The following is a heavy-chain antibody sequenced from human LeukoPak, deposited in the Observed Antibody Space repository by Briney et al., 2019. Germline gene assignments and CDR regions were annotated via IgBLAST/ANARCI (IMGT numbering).Heavy chain of an antibody. CDR3: VTSTLASSGPYGGAFDI. D-gene: IGHD3-22*01. J-gene: IGHJ3*02. V-gene: IGHV4-59*01. Sequence: SETLSLTCTVSGGSISSYYWSWIRQPPGKGLEWIGYIYYSGSTNYNPSLKSRVTISVDTSKNQFSLKLSSVTAADTAVYNCVTSTLASSGPYGGAFDIWGQGTMVTVSS. CDR2: IYYSGST. CDR1: GGSISSYY.